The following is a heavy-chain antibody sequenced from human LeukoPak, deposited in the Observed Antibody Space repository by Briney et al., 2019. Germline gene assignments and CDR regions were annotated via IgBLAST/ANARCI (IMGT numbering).Heavy chain of an antibody. J-gene: IGHJ4*02. Sequence: VASVKVSCKASGGTFSSYAISWVRQAPGQGLEWMGGIIPIFGTANYAQKFQGRVTITTDESTSTAYMELSGLRSEDTAVYYCAREFRLGYYDSSGYHSDYFDYWGQGTLVTVSS. D-gene: IGHD3-22*01. CDR3: AREFRLGYYDSSGYHSDYFDY. V-gene: IGHV1-69*05. CDR2: IIPIFGTA. CDR1: GGTFSSYA.